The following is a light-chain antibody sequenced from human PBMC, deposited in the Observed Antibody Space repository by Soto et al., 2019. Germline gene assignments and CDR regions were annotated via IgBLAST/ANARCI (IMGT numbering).Light chain of an antibody. CDR3: SSITRRITFV. CDR2: EVT. CDR1: RSDVGAYNY. V-gene: IGLV2-14*01. Sequence: QSVLTQPASVSGSPGQSIAISCTGTRSDVGAYNYVSWYQQHPGKAPKLMISEVTNRPSGVSDRFSGSKSGNTASLTISGLEAEYEADYYCSSITRRITFVFGTGTKVTVL. J-gene: IGLJ1*01.